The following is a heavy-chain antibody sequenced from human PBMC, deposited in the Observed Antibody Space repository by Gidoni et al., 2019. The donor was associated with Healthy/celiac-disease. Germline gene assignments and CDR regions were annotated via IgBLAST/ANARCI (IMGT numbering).Heavy chain of an antibody. J-gene: IGHJ5*02. CDR1: GYTFTSYD. CDR3: AIRDGCSSTSCYTSGWFDP. CDR2: MNPNSGNT. Sequence: QVQLVQSGAEVKKPGASVKVSCKTSGYTFTSYDINWVRQATGQGLEWMGWMNPNSGNTGYAQKFQGRVTMTRNTSIGTAYMELSSLRSEDTAVYYCAIRDGCSSTSCYTSGWFDPWGQGTLVTVSS. V-gene: IGHV1-8*01. D-gene: IGHD2-2*02.